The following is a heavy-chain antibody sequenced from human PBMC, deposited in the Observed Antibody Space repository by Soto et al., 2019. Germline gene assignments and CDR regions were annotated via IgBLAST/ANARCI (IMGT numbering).Heavy chain of an antibody. D-gene: IGHD3-16*02. CDR1: GGSFSGYY. CDR2: INHSGST. J-gene: IGHJ4*02. Sequence: SETLSLTCAVYGGSFSGYYWSWIRQPPGKGLEWIGEINHSGSTNYNPSLKSRVTISVDTSKNQFSLKLSSVTAADTAVYYCVIRLGELSRTTTSYWGQGTLVTVSS. V-gene: IGHV4-34*01. CDR3: VIRLGELSRTTTSY.